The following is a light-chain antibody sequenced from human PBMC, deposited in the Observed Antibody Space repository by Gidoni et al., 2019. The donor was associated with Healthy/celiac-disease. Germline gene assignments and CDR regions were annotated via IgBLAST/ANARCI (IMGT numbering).Light chain of an antibody. CDR2: SAS. CDR1: QAISSY. CDR3: QQYYSTPWT. J-gene: IGKJ1*01. V-gene: IGKV1D-43*01. Sequence: AIRMTQSPFALSASVGDRVTITCWASQAISSYLAWYQQKPAKAPKLFIYSASSLQSGVPSRFSGSGSGTDYTLTISSLQPEDFATYYCQQYYSTPWTFGQGTKVEIK.